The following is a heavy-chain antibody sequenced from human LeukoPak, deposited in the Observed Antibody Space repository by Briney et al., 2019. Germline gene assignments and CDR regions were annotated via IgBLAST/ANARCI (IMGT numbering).Heavy chain of an antibody. CDR1: GFTFSSYG. J-gene: IGHJ4*02. CDR2: ISGSGGST. Sequence: GGSLRLSCAASGFTFSSYGMSWVRQAPGKGLEWVSAISGSGGSTYYADSVKGRFTISRDNSKNTLYLQMNSLRAEDTAVYYCARGAHKRDDYGGFFDYWGQGTLVTVSS. V-gene: IGHV3-23*01. D-gene: IGHD4-23*01. CDR3: ARGAHKRDDYGGFFDY.